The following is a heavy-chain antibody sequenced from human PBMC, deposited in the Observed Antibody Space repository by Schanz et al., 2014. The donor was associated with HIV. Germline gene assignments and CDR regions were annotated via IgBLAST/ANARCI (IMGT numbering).Heavy chain of an antibody. Sequence: VQLVESGGGLVKPGGSLRLSCAASGFRLSDYYMSWLRQAPGKGLEWVSYISKSGSTMYYAESVKGRFTISRDNTKNSLYLEMDSLRAEDTAMYYCTRDAFYYDSPFDFWGQGTMVTVSS. V-gene: IGHV3-11*01. CDR3: TRDAFYYDSPFDF. CDR2: ISKSGSTM. CDR1: GFRLSDYY. J-gene: IGHJ3*01. D-gene: IGHD3-22*01.